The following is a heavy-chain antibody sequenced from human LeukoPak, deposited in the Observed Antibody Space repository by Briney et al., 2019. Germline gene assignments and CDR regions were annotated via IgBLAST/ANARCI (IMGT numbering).Heavy chain of an antibody. CDR1: GFTFDDYT. CDR2: ISWDGGST. Sequence: GGPLRLSCAASGFTFDDYTMHWVRQAPGKGLEWVSLISWDGGSTYYADSVKGRFTISRDNSKNSLYLQMNSLRTEDTALYYCAKDLYPGSSLGLLDYWGQGTLVTVSS. J-gene: IGHJ4*02. D-gene: IGHD6-13*01. CDR3: AKDLYPGSSLGLLDY. V-gene: IGHV3-43*01.